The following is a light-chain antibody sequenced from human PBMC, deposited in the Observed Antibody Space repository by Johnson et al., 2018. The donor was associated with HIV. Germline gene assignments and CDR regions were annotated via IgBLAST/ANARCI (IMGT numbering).Light chain of an antibody. CDR2: DNN. Sequence: AVLTQPPSVSAAPGQKVTISCSGSSSNIGNNYVSWYQQLPGTAPKLLIYDNNNRPSGIPDRFSGSKSGTSATLGITGLQTGDEADYYCRTWDSSLSAGGANYVFGTGTKVTVL. V-gene: IGLV1-51*01. CDR3: RTWDSSLSAGGANYV. CDR1: SSNIGNNY. J-gene: IGLJ1*01.